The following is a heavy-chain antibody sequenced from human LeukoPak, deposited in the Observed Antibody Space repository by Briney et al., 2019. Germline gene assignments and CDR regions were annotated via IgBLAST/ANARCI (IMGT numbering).Heavy chain of an antibody. J-gene: IGHJ5*02. Sequence: PGGSLRLSCAASGFTFSNAWMSWVRQAPGKGLEWVGRIKSKTDGGTTDYAAPVKGRFTISRDDSKNTLYLQMNSLKTEDTAVYYCTTGFRGKGWFDPWGQGTLVTVSS. CDR1: GFTFSNAW. D-gene: IGHD1-1*01. V-gene: IGHV3-15*01. CDR2: IKSKTDGGTT. CDR3: TTGFRGKGWFDP.